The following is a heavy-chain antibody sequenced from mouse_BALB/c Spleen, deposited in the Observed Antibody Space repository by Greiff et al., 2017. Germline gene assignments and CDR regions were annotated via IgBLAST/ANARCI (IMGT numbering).Heavy chain of an antibody. CDR1: GFTFSSFG. CDR3: ARVRGYDSYVDY. D-gene: IGHD2-4*01. V-gene: IGHV5-17*02. J-gene: IGHJ2*01. CDR2: ISSGSSTI. Sequence: EVMLVESGGGLVQPGGSRKLSCAASGFTFSSFGMHWVRQAPEKGLEWVAYISSGSSTIYYADTVKGRFTISRDNPKNTLFLQMTSLRSEDTAMYYCARVRGYDSYVDYWGQGTTLTVSS.